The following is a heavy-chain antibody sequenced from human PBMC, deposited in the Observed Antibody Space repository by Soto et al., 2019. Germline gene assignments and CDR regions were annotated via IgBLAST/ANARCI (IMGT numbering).Heavy chain of an antibody. V-gene: IGHV1-69*06. Sequence: SVKVSCKASGGTFSSYAISWVRQAPGQGLEWMGGIIPIFGTANYAQKFQGRVTITADKSTSTAYMELSSLRSEDTAVYYCARGGLVPAVPMVFDYWGQGTLVTVSS. CDR1: GGTFSSYA. D-gene: IGHD2-2*01. CDR2: IIPIFGTA. J-gene: IGHJ4*02. CDR3: ARGGLVPAVPMVFDY.